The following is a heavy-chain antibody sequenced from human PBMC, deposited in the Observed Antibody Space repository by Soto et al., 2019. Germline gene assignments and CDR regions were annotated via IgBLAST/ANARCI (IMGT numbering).Heavy chain of an antibody. D-gene: IGHD3-10*01. J-gene: IGHJ6*02. Sequence: EVQFVESGGGLVQPGGPLRLSCAASGFTFSLYSMSWVRQAPGKGLEWVSYISRSSTGIHYADSVKGRFTISRDDATNSMHLQMNSLRDGDTAVYYCARAVTWGLDVWGQGTTVSISS. CDR2: ISRSSTGI. V-gene: IGHV3-48*02. CDR3: ARAVTWGLDV. CDR1: GFTFSLYS.